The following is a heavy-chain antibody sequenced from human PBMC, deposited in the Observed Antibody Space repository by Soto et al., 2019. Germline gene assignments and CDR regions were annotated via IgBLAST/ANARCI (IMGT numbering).Heavy chain of an antibody. CDR2: ISSSSSYI. CDR3: AREGETYYYDSSGYYYDY. V-gene: IGHV3-21*01. CDR1: GFTFSSYS. Sequence: GGSLRLSCAASGFTFSSYSMNWVRQAPGKGLEWVSSISSSSSYIYYADSVKGRFTISRDNAKNSLYLQMNSLRAEDTAVYYCAREGETYYYDSSGYYYDYWGQGTLVTVSS. J-gene: IGHJ4*02. D-gene: IGHD3-22*01.